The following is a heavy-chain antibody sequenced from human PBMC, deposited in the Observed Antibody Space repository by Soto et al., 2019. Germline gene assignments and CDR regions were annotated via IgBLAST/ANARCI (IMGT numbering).Heavy chain of an antibody. V-gene: IGHV1-3*01. CDR3: ARAILPSHLYYYYYGMDV. CDR1: GYTFTSYA. CDR2: INAGNGNT. J-gene: IGHJ6*02. D-gene: IGHD3-3*01. Sequence: ASVEVSCKASGYTFTSYAIHWVRQAPGQRLEWMGWINAGNGNTKYSQKFQGRVTITRDTSASTAYMELSSLRSEDTAVYYCARAILPSHLYYYYYGMDVWGQGTTVTVSS.